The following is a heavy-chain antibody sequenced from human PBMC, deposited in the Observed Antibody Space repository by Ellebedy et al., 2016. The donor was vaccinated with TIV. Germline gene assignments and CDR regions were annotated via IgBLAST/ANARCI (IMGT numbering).Heavy chain of an antibody. CDR1: GYTFTTKP. CDR3: ARHGFSSYYQGVDV. V-gene: IGHV5-10-1*01. CDR2: IDPGDSRSYS. Sequence: GESLKISXQASGYTFTTKPIMWVRRVPGKPLEWLGRIDPGDSRSYSSTYYNPSFRGHITISADQSATTVYLQWRTLRASDAAIYYCARHGFSSYYQGVDVWGQGTTVTVSS. D-gene: IGHD3-10*01. J-gene: IGHJ6*02.